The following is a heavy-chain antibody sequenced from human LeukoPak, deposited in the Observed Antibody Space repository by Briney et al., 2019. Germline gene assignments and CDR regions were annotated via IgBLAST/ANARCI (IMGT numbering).Heavy chain of an antibody. D-gene: IGHD7-27*01. CDR1: GYTFTGYY. CDR2: INPNSAGT. CDR3: ARLTGDRNWFDP. J-gene: IGHJ5*02. Sequence: ASVKVSCKAPGYTFTGYYMHWVRQAPGQGLEWMGWINPNSAGTNYAQKFQGRVTMTRDTSNSTAYMELSRLRSDDTAVYYCARLTGDRNWFDPWGQGTLVTVSS. V-gene: IGHV1-2*02.